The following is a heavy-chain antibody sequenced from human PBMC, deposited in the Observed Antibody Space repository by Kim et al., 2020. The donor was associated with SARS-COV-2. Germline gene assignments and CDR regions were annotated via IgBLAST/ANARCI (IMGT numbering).Heavy chain of an antibody. D-gene: IGHD4-17*01. CDR3: AGDRYYGDNDAFDI. Sequence: SQRFQGRVTITRDTSASTAYRELSSLRSEDTAVYYCAGDRYYGDNDAFDIWGQGTMVTVSS. J-gene: IGHJ3*02. V-gene: IGHV1-3*01.